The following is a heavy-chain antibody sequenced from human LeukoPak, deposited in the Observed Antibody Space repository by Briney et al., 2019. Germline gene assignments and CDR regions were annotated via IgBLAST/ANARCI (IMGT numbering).Heavy chain of an antibody. CDR2: INPDGSDT. D-gene: IGHD3-10*01. CDR3: TRDTFGARDY. J-gene: IGHJ4*02. Sequence: GGSLRLSCAASGFTFSSNWMPWLRQVPGEGLVWVARINPDGSDTSYADSVKGRFTISRDNAKKTVYLQMNSLRVEDTALYYCTRDTFGARDYWGQGTLVTVSS. CDR1: GFTFSSNW. V-gene: IGHV3-74*01.